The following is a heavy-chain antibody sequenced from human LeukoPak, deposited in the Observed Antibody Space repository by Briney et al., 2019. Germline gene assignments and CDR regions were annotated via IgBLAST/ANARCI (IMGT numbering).Heavy chain of an antibody. J-gene: IGHJ4*02. V-gene: IGHV1-2*02. CDR2: INPNSGGT. CDR3: AIALQLAPGRDY. CDR1: GYTFTGYY. D-gene: IGHD6-6*01. Sequence: ASVKVSYKASGYTFTGYYMHWVRQAPGQGLEWMGWINPNSGGTNYAQKFQGRVTMTRDTSISTAYMELSRLRSDDTAVYYCAIALQLAPGRDYWGQGTLVTVSS.